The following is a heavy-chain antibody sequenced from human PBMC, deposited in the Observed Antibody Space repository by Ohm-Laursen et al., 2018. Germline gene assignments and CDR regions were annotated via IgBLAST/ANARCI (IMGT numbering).Heavy chain of an antibody. CDR3: AGADTGIAAAGSRPAGRNLDY. V-gene: IGHV1-69*13. D-gene: IGHD6-13*01. CDR2: IIPIFGTA. CDR1: GYTFTSYG. Sequence: ASVKVSCKASGYTFTSYGISWVRQAPGQGLEWMGGIIPIFGTANYAQKFQGRVTITADESTSTAYMELSSLRSEDTAVYYCAGADTGIAAAGSRPAGRNLDYWGQGTLVSVSS. J-gene: IGHJ4*02.